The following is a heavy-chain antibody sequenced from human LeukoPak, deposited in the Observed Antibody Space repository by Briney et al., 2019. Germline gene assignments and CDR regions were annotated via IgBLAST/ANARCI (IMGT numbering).Heavy chain of an antibody. CDR3: AASNCHSSGDTHGYY. V-gene: IGHV4-59*08. J-gene: IGHJ4*02. CDR1: GGSISSYY. Sequence: SETLSLTCTVSGGSISSYYWSWIRQPPGKGLEWIGYIYHSGYTNHNPSLKSRVTISVDTSENQFSLKLSSVTAADTAVYYCAASNCHSSGDTHGYYWGQGTLVTVSS. CDR2: IYHSGYT. D-gene: IGHD5-18*01.